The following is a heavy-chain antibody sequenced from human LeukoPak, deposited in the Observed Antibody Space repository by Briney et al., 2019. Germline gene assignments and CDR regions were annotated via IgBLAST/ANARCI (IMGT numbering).Heavy chain of an antibody. Sequence: GGSLRLSCAASGFTVSSKYMSWVRQAPGRGLEWVSVIYSGGSTYYADSVKGRFTISRDNSKNTLYLQMNSLRAEDTAVYYCARGAGTMVRGARFYYYYYGMDVWGQGTTVTVSS. CDR3: ARGAGTMVRGARFYYYYYGMDV. V-gene: IGHV3-53*01. J-gene: IGHJ6*02. D-gene: IGHD3-10*01. CDR1: GFTVSSKY. CDR2: IYSGGST.